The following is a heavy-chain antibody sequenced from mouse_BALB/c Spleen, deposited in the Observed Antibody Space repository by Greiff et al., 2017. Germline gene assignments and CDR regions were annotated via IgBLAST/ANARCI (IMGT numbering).Heavy chain of an antibody. CDR3: ARNEGYGSYWYFDV. J-gene: IGHJ1*01. CDR1: GFSLTRYS. Sequence: VHLVESGPGLVAPSQCRSITCTVSGFSLTRYSVHWVRQPPGKGLEWLGMIWGGGSTDYNSALKSRLSISKDNSKNQVFLKMNSLQTDDTAMYYCARNEGYGSYWYFDVWGAGTTVTVSS. D-gene: IGHD2-10*02. V-gene: IGHV2-6-4*01. CDR2: IWGGGST.